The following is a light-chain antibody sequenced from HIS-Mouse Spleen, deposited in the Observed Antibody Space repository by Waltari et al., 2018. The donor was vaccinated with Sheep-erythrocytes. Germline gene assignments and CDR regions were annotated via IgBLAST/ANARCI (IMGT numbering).Light chain of an antibody. Sequence: QSALTQPASVSGSPGQSITISCTCTSSDVGGYNYVSWYQQHPGKAPQLMIYEVSNRPSGVSNRFAASKSGNTASLTISVLQAQDEADYYCSSYTSSSTLVFGGGTKLTVL. CDR2: EVS. CDR1: SSDVGGYNY. V-gene: IGLV2-14*01. CDR3: SSYTSSSTLV. J-gene: IGLJ2*01.